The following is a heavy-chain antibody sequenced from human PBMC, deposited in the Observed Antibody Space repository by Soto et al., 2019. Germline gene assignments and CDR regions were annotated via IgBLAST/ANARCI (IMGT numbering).Heavy chain of an antibody. Sequence: SVKVSCKASGGTFSSYAISWVRQAPGQGLEWVGGIIPIFGTANYAQKFQGRVTITADESTSTAYMELSSLRSEDTAVYYCAGDYCSGGSCYRGWFDPWGQGTLVTVSS. CDR1: GGTFSSYA. D-gene: IGHD2-15*01. V-gene: IGHV1-69*13. CDR3: AGDYCSGGSCYRGWFDP. J-gene: IGHJ5*02. CDR2: IIPIFGTA.